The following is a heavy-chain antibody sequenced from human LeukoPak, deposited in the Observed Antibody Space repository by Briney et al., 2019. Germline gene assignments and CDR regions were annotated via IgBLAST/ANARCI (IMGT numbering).Heavy chain of an antibody. V-gene: IGHV3-21*01. D-gene: IGHD3-3*01. CDR1: GFTFSSYS. CDR3: ARREGAYYDFWSGPLDY. J-gene: IGHJ4*02. Sequence: PGGSLRLSCAASGFTFSSYSMNWVRQAPGKGLEWVSSISSSSSYIYYADSVKGRFTISRDNAKNSLYLQMNSLRAEDTAVYYCARREGAYYDFWSGPLDYWGQGTLVTVSS. CDR2: ISSSSSYI.